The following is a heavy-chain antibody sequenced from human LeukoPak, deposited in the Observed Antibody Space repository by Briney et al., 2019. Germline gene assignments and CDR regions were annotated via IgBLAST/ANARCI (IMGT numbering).Heavy chain of an antibody. CDR1: GFTFSTYA. Sequence: PGGSLRLSCAASGFTFSTYAMAWVRQAPGKGLEWVSSISGSSDNTYYTDSVKGRFTVSRDNFKNTLSLQMTGLRAEDTAVYSCAKGVEWLLGVNFDYWGQGILVTVSS. CDR2: ISGSSDNT. J-gene: IGHJ4*02. D-gene: IGHD3-3*01. V-gene: IGHV3-23*01. CDR3: AKGVEWLLGVNFDY.